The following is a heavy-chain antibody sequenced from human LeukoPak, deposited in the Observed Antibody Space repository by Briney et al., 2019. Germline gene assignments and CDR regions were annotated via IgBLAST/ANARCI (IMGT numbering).Heavy chain of an antibody. D-gene: IGHD6-19*01. V-gene: IGHV5-51*01. J-gene: IGHJ3*02. CDR2: IYPGDSDT. CDR3: ARRSFRAVAGSFEI. Sequence: GESLKISCKGSGYSFTSYWIGWVRQMPEKGLEWMGIIYPGDSDTRYSPSFQGQVPISADKSISTAYLQWSSLKASDTAMYYCARRSFRAVAGSFEIWGQGTMVTVSS. CDR1: GYSFTSYW.